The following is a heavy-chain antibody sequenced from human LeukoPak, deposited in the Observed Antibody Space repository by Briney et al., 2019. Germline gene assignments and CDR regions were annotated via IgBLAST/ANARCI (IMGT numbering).Heavy chain of an antibody. CDR2: INPNSGGT. V-gene: IGHV1-2*02. CDR1: GYTFTGYY. Sequence: ASVKVSCKASGYTFTGYYMHWVRQAPGQGLEWMGWINPNSGGTNYAQKFQGRVTMTRDTSISTAYMELSRLRSDDTAVYYCARGYCSSTSCYALALDYWGQGTLVTVSS. J-gene: IGHJ4*02. D-gene: IGHD2-2*01. CDR3: ARGYCSSTSCYALALDY.